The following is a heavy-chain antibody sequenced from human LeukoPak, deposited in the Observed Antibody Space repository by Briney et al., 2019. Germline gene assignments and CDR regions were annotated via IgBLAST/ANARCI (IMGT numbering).Heavy chain of an antibody. CDR3: AGSDSGSYLNEYDY. V-gene: IGHV4-39*07. CDR1: GVSISSSNSY. Sequence: SETLSLTCAVSGVSISSSNSYWGWIRQPPGKGLEWIGSIYHSGSTYYNPSLKSRVTISVDASKNQFSLKLSSVTAADTAVYYCAGSDSGSYLNEYDYWGQGTLVTVSS. CDR2: IYHSGST. J-gene: IGHJ4*02. D-gene: IGHD1-26*01.